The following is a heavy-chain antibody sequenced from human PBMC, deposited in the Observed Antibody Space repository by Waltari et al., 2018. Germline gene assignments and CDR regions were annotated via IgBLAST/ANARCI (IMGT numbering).Heavy chain of an antibody. V-gene: IGHV4-4*07. CDR1: DVLVTNYY. Sequence: QVQLQESGPGLLKASETLSLTCAVSDVLVTNYYWSWIRQAAGKKLEWIGRVSHSGSSNYNPSLASRVQMYVDRSKNHFSLKLNSVTAADTAIYYCARDQHLAASRGFGMDVWGRGTTVTVSS. CDR2: VSHSGSS. D-gene: IGHD3-16*01. CDR3: ARDQHLAASRGFGMDV. J-gene: IGHJ6*02.